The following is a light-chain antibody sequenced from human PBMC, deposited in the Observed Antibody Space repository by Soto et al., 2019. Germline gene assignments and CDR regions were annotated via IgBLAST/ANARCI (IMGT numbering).Light chain of an antibody. CDR1: RSVSSSS. V-gene: IGKV3-20*01. Sequence: EIVLTQSPGTLSLSPGERATLPCRASRSVSSSSLAWYQQKPGQAPRLLIYGASSRATGIPDRFSGSGSGTDSTLTISRLEPEDFAVYYCQHYGTSPPYTFGQGTKLEIK. J-gene: IGKJ2*01. CDR2: GAS. CDR3: QHYGTSPPYT.